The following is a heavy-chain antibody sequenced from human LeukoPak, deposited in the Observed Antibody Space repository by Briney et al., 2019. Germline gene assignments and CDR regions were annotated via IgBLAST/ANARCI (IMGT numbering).Heavy chain of an antibody. CDR1: GGTFSSYT. Sequence: ASVKVSCKASGGTFSSYTISWVRQAPGQGLEWMGRIIPILGIANYAQKFQGRVTITADKSTSTAYMELSSLRSEDTAVYYCARAHYYDSSGYYSYFDYWGQGTLVTVSS. CDR2: IIPILGIA. J-gene: IGHJ4*02. CDR3: ARAHYYDSSGYYSYFDY. D-gene: IGHD3-22*01. V-gene: IGHV1-69*02.